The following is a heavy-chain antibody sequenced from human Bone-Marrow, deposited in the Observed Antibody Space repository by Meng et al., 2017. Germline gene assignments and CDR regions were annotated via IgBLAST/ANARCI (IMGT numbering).Heavy chain of an antibody. CDR2: IDPKSGDT. D-gene: IGHD6-13*01. CDR3: ARDEDISAAGKLFGNY. CDR1: GYNFPDYW. Sequence: SVKVSCKPSGYNFPDYWLHWVRRAPGQGLEWMGRIDPKSGDTHYAQRFQGRVTMTGDTSISTAYMELSGLRSDDTAMYYCARDEDISAAGKLFGNYWGQGTLVTVSS. J-gene: IGHJ4*02. V-gene: IGHV1-2*06.